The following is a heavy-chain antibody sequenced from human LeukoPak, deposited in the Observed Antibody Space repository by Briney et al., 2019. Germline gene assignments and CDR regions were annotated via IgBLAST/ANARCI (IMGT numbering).Heavy chain of an antibody. Sequence: SETLSLTCTVSGGSISSYYWSWIRQPPGKGLEWIGYIYYSGTTNYNPSLKSRVIISIDTSKSQFSLQLSSVTAADTAAYYCARGPLPGPPDYGGQGTLVTVS. CDR1: GGSISSYY. J-gene: IGHJ4*02. CDR3: ARGPLPGPPDY. CDR2: IYYSGTT. D-gene: IGHD2-2*01. V-gene: IGHV4-59*01.